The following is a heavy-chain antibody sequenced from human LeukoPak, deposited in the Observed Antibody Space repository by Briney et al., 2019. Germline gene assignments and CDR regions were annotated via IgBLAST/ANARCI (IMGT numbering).Heavy chain of an antibody. J-gene: IGHJ4*02. CDR1: GGSISSSSYY. Sequence: SETLSLTCTVSGGSISSSSYYWGWIRQPPGKGLEWIGSIYYSGSTYYNPSLKSRVTISVDTSKNQFSLKLSSVTAADTAVYYCARIPSPPHFGWFGEFDYWGQGTLVTVSS. D-gene: IGHD3-10*01. CDR3: ARIPSPPHFGWFGEFDY. V-gene: IGHV4-39*07. CDR2: IYYSGST.